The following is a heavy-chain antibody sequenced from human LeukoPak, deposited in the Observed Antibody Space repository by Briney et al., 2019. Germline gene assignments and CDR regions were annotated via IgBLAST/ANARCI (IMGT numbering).Heavy chain of an antibody. V-gene: IGHV1-46*01. CDR3: ASLLFVDTSVGY. CDR1: GYTFTTYY. CDR2: IDPSGGRT. J-gene: IGHJ4*02. D-gene: IGHD5-18*01. Sequence: ASVKVSCKASGYTFTTYYMHWVRQAPGQGLEWMGIIDPSGGRTRYAQKFQGRVTMTRDTSTSTVYMELGSLRSEDTAVYYCASLLFVDTSVGYWGQGTLVTVSS.